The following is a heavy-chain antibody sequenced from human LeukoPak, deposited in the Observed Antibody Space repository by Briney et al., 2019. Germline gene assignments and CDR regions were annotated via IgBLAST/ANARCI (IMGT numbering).Heavy chain of an antibody. Sequence: GASVKVSCKVSGHTLTELSVHWVRQAPGKSLEWLGGFDIEDEKRWYERKFRGRVTVTEDTSIDTAYMELSGLTSDDTAVYFCTTEYMTSAWRWGYWGQGTLVVVSS. D-gene: IGHD3-16*01. J-gene: IGHJ4*02. CDR1: GHTLTELS. V-gene: IGHV1-24*01. CDR3: TTEYMTSAWRWGY. CDR2: FDIEDEKR.